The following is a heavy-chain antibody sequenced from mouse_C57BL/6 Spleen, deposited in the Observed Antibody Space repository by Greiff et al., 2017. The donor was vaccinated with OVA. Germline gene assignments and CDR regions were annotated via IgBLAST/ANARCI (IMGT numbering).Heavy chain of an antibody. D-gene: IGHD2-2*01. CDR2: IDPETGGT. CDR3: TREGMVTTGFDH. Sequence: VKLQESGAELVRPGASVTLSCKASGYTFTDYEMHWVKQTPVHGLEWIGAIDPETGGTAYNQKFKGKAILTADKSSSTAYMELRSLTSEDSAVYYCTREGMVTTGFDHWGQGTTLTVSS. CDR1: GYTFTDYE. J-gene: IGHJ2*01. V-gene: IGHV1-15*01.